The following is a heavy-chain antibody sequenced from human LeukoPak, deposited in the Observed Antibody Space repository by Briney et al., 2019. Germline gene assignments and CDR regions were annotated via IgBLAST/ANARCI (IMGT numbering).Heavy chain of an antibody. CDR1: GYPIGLDYY. Sequence: TTSEALSLTCKVSGYPIGLDYYWVWIRQAPGRGLQWIGGFHRGRIQYNSALKSRVTISIDSSKNQFSLRMWPVTAADTAFYFCARAPSSYESGNGYPNLGWLDPWGQGALVTVSS. CDR2: FHRGRI. J-gene: IGHJ5*02. V-gene: IGHV4-38-2*02. D-gene: IGHD5-24*01. CDR3: ARAPSSYESGNGYPNLGWLDP.